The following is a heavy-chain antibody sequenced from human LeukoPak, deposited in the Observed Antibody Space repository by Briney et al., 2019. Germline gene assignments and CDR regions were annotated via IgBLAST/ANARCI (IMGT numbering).Heavy chain of an antibody. Sequence: GGSLRLSCVVSGFTFSSYWMHWVRQAPGRGLVWVSRINSDGSSTNYADSVKGRFTISRDNAKNTTYLKMNSLRAEDTAVYYCARGISAADAFDIWGKGQRVPVFS. D-gene: IGHD2-15*01. J-gene: IGHJ3*02. CDR2: INSDGSST. CDR1: GFTFSSYW. V-gene: IGHV3-74*01. CDR3: ARGISAADAFDI.